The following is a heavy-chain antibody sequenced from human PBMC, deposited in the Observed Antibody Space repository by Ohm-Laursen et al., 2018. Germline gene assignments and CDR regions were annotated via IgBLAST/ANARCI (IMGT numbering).Heavy chain of an antibody. CDR1: GFTFSSYG. J-gene: IGHJ4*02. CDR2: IWYDGSNK. V-gene: IGHV3-33*06. CDR3: ANEAYYNDRSGYYSDY. Sequence: SSLRLSCAASGFTFSSYGMHWVRQAPGKGLEWVAVIWYDGSNKYYADSVKGRFTISRDNSKNTLYLQMNSLKPEDTAVYYCANEAYYNDRSGYYSDYWGQGTLVTVSS. D-gene: IGHD3-22*01.